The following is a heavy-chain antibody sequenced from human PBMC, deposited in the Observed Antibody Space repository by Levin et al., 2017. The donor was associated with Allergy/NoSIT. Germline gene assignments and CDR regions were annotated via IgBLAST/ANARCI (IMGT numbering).Heavy chain of an antibody. V-gene: IGHV4-61*02. J-gene: IGHJ4*02. CDR3: ARAEVGSEH. CDR1: GGSISSGSYY. CDR2: IYSSGSA. D-gene: IGHD3-10*01. Sequence: SQTLSLTCTVSGGSISSGSYYWSWIRQPAAKGLEWIGRIYSSGSANYNPSLKNRVTISVDTSKNQFSLKLSSVTAADTAVYYCARAEVGSEHWGQGTLVTVSS.